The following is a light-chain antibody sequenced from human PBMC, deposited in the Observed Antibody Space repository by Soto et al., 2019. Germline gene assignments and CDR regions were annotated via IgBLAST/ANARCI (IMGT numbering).Light chain of an antibody. CDR1: SSDVGGYNY. Sequence: QCVLTQPASVSGSPGESITISCTGTSSDVGGYNYVSWYQQHSGKAPKLMIYDVSNQPSGVSNRFSGSKSGNTASLTISGLQAEDEADYYCGSYASSSTLYVFGTGTKVTVL. V-gene: IGLV2-14*01. J-gene: IGLJ1*01. CDR3: GSYASSSTLYV. CDR2: DVS.